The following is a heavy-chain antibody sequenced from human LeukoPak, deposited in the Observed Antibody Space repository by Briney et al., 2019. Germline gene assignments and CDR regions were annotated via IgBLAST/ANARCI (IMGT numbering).Heavy chain of an antibody. D-gene: IGHD4-17*01. CDR1: GFTFSSYS. Sequence: GGSLRLSCAASGFTFSSYSMNWVRQAPGKGLEWVSYISSSSSMIYYADSVKGRFTISRDNAKNSLYLQMKSLRDEDTAIYYCTRDYGDLPARVPYFDYWGQGTLVTVSS. J-gene: IGHJ4*02. V-gene: IGHV3-48*02. CDR3: TRDYGDLPARVPYFDY. CDR2: ISSSSSMI.